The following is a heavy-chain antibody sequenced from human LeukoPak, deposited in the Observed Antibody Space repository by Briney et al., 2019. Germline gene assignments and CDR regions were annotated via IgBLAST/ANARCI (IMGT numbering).Heavy chain of an antibody. V-gene: IGHV4-39*01. CDR1: GGSISSSSYY. CDR3: ASRYCSGGSCPTDY. D-gene: IGHD2-15*01. CDR2: IYYSGST. J-gene: IGHJ4*02. Sequence: SETLSLTCTVSGGSISSSSYYWGWLRQPPGKGREWIGSIYYSGSTYYNPSLKSRVTISVDTSKNQFSLTLSSVTAADTAVYYCASRYCSGGSCPTDYWGQGPLVTVSS.